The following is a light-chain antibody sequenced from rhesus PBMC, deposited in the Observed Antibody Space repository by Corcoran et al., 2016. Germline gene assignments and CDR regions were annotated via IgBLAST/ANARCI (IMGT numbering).Light chain of an antibody. CDR2: AAS. Sequence: DIQMTQSPSSLSASVGDRVTITCRASQGISDYLNWYQQKPGKAPKRLIYAASSLESGVPSRFSGSGSGTYFTLTSSSLQPEDFAAYYCLQGYSTPFTFGPGTKLDIK. J-gene: IGKJ3*01. CDR1: QGISDY. CDR3: LQGYSTPFT. V-gene: IGKV1-36*02.